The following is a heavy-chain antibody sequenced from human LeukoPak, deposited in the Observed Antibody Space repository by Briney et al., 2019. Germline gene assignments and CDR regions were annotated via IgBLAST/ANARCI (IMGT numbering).Heavy chain of an antibody. CDR2: INHSGST. Sequence: SSETLSLTCAVYGGSFSGYYWSWIRQPPGKGLEWIGEINHSGSTNYNPSLKSRVTISVDTSKNQFSLKLSSVTAADTAVYYCARSLVGYYGSGSYYTYYYYYYMDVWGKGTTVTISS. J-gene: IGHJ6*03. CDR3: ARSLVGYYGSGSYYTYYYYYYMDV. CDR1: GGSFSGYY. D-gene: IGHD3-10*01. V-gene: IGHV4-34*01.